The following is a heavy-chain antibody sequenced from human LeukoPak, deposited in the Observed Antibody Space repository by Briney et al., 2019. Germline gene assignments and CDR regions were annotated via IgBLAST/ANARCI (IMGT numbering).Heavy chain of an antibody. CDR2: IIPIFGTA. J-gene: IGHJ4*02. CDR1: GGTFSRYA. Sequence: SVEVSFKASGGTFSRYAISWGRQAPGQGLGWVGGIIPIFGTANYAQKFQGRVTITADESTSTAYMELSSLRSEDTAVYYCARDQEVGATTYFDYWGQGTLVTVSS. D-gene: IGHD1-26*01. V-gene: IGHV1-69*01. CDR3: ARDQEVGATTYFDY.